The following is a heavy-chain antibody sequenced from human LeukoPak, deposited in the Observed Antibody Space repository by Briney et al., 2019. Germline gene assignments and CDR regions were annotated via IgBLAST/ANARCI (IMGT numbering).Heavy chain of an antibody. Sequence: GASVKVSCKASGYTFTGYYMHWVRQAPGQGLEWMGWINPNSGGTNYAQKFQGRVTMTRDTSISTAYMELSRLRSDDTAVYYCARDLRDGYNYVYYFDYWGQGTLVTVSS. J-gene: IGHJ4*02. CDR1: GYTFTGYY. D-gene: IGHD5-24*01. CDR2: INPNSGGT. V-gene: IGHV1-2*02. CDR3: ARDLRDGYNYVYYFDY.